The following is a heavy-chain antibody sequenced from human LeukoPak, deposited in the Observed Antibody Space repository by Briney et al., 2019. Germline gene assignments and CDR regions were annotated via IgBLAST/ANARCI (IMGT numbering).Heavy chain of an antibody. J-gene: IGHJ4*02. CDR1: GYTFTSYG. D-gene: IGHD3-10*01. V-gene: IGHV1-2*02. Sequence: ASVKVSCKASGYTFTSYGISWVRQAPGQGLEWMGWISPNSGGTNYAQKFQGRVTMTRDTSISTAYMELSRLRSDDTAVYYCARGQITMVRGKTRTFDYWGQGALVTVSS. CDR2: ISPNSGGT. CDR3: ARGQITMVRGKTRTFDY.